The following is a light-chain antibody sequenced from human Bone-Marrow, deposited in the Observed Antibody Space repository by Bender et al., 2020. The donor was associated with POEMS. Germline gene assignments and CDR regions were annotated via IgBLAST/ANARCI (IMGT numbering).Light chain of an antibody. CDR1: TNDVGPYNF. J-gene: IGLJ3*02. CDR3: TAYTSIGTVM. CDR2: DVT. Sequence: QSALTQPRSVSGSPGQSVTISCTGTTNDVGPYNFVSWYQEHPGKAPKVLIYDVTNRPSGVSSRFSGSKSGSTASLTISGLQTEDEADYYCTAYTSIGTVMFGGGTKLTVL. V-gene: IGLV2-14*03.